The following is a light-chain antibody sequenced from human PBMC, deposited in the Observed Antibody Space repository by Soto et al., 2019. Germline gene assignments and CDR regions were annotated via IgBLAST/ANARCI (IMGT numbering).Light chain of an antibody. V-gene: IGKV3-11*01. CDR2: EAS. CDR1: QSVSSY. CDR3: QQRSTCPLT. Sequence: EIVLTQSPATLYWSPGERATLSCRASQSVSSYLAWYQQKPGQPPRLLNYEASNRATGIPARFSGSGSGTDFTLTISSLEPEDFAVYYCQQRSTCPLTFGGGTKVEIK. J-gene: IGKJ4*01.